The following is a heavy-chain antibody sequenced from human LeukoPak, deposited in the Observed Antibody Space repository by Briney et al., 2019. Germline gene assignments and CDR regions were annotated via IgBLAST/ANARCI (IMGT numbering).Heavy chain of an antibody. CDR3: AREGQYQLLSHYYYYYGMDV. D-gene: IGHD2-2*01. J-gene: IGHJ6*02. Sequence: ASVKVSCKASGYTFTTYGISWVRQAPGQGLEWMGWISAYNGNTNYAQKLQGRVTMTTDTSTSTVYMELRSLRSDDTAVYYRAREGQYQLLSHYYYYYGMDVWGQGTTVTVSS. V-gene: IGHV1-18*01. CDR2: ISAYNGNT. CDR1: GYTFTTYG.